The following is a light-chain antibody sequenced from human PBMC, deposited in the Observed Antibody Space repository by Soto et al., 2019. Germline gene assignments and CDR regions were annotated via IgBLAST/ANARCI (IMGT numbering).Light chain of an antibody. J-gene: IGKJ1*01. CDR1: QTVRNN. Sequence: EFVLTQSPGTLSLSPGERATLSCRASQTVRNNYLAWYQQKPGQAPRLLIYDASSRATGIPARFSGSGSGTEFTLTITSLQSEDFAVYYCQQYNNWPRTFGQGTKVDIK. V-gene: IGKV3D-15*01. CDR3: QQYNNWPRT. CDR2: DAS.